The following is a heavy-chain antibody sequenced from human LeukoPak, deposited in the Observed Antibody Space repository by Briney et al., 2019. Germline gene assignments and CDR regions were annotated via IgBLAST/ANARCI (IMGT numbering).Heavy chain of an antibody. CDR2: IYYSGST. D-gene: IGHD2/OR15-2a*01. Sequence: SETLSLTCSVSGGSISSYYWSWIRQPPGKGLEWIGYIYYSGSTNYNPSLKSRVTISVDTSKNQFSLKLSSVTAADTAVYYCAREGIGFDYWGQGTLVTVSS. V-gene: IGHV4-59*01. J-gene: IGHJ4*02. CDR1: GGSISSYY. CDR3: AREGIGFDY.